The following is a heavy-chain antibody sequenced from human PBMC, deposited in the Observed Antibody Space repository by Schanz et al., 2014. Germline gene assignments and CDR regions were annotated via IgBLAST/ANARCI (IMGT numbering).Heavy chain of an antibody. Sequence: QVQLVQSGTQVKKPGASVKVSFKASGYTLSAYSLHWVRQAPGQGLEWMGIVNPSVRGTHFAREFQGRVTVTSDTSTSTVYMELSGLRSEDTAVYYCAGAFDSSGYYFDYWGQGTLGTVSS. CDR3: AGAFDSSGYYFDY. CDR1: GYTLSAYS. CDR2: VNPSVRGT. D-gene: IGHD3-22*01. V-gene: IGHV1-46*03. J-gene: IGHJ4*02.